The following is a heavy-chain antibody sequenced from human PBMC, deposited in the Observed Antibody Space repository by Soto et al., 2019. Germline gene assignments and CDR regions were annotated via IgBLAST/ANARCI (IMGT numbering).Heavy chain of an antibody. J-gene: IGHJ4*02. CDR3: ASGGAGSGPFTWELPDH. Sequence: QMQLVQSGAEVTKTGSSVTVSCQALGNTFSYRYLHWVRQAPGQALEWMGWIAPFSGDVHYAQKFQERVNLTRDRSINTAYLRMSSLRSEDTAIYFCASGGAGSGPFTWELPDHWGQGTLVTVSS. V-gene: IGHV1-45*02. CDR1: GNTFSYRY. D-gene: IGHD1-26*01. CDR2: IAPFSGDV.